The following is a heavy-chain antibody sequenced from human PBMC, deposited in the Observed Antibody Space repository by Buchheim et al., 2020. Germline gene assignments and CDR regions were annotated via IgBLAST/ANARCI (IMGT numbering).Heavy chain of an antibody. Sequence: EVQLVESGGGLVQPGGSLRLSCAASGFTFSPYYMHWVRQPPGKGLVWVSRINSDGSGTTYADSVKGRFTISRDNAKTTLYLQMNSLRVEDTAVYYCLCLGFESFPWGQGTL. D-gene: IGHD1-26*01. V-gene: IGHV3-74*03. CDR2: INSDGSGT. J-gene: IGHJ5*02. CDR1: GFTFSPYY. CDR3: LCLGFESFP.